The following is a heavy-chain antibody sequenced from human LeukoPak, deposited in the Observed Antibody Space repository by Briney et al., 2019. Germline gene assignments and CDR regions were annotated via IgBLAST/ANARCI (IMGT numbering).Heavy chain of an antibody. CDR1: GGSISSYY. J-gene: IGHJ4*02. Sequence: SETLSLTCTVSGGSISSYYWSWIRQPPGKGPEWIGYIYYSGSTNYNPSLKSRVTISVDTSKNQFSLKLSSVTAADTAVYYCARGGWLHAGEVDYWGQGTLVTVSS. D-gene: IGHD5-12*01. CDR3: ARGGWLHAGEVDY. V-gene: IGHV4-59*01. CDR2: IYYSGST.